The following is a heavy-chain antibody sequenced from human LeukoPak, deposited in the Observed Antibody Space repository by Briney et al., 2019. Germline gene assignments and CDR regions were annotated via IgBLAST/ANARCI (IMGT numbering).Heavy chain of an antibody. Sequence: ASVKVSCKASGYTFTSYYMHWVRQAPGQGLEWMGIINPSGGSTSYAQKFQGRVTMTRDMSTSTVYMELSSLRSEDTAVYYCARDLNCGGDCYRGTVDPWGQGTLVTVSS. CDR3: ARDLNCGGDCYRGTVDP. V-gene: IGHV1-46*01. CDR2: INPSGGST. CDR1: GYTFTSYY. J-gene: IGHJ5*02. D-gene: IGHD2-21*02.